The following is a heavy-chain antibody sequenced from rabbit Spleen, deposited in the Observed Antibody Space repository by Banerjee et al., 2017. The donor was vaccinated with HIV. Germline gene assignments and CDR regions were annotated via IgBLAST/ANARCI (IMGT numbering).Heavy chain of an antibody. CDR3: ARGNGSRNRLDL. D-gene: IGHD5-1*01. V-gene: IGHV1S40*01. CDR1: GFSFSSSYY. CDR2: IYTDNGGT. J-gene: IGHJ3*01. Sequence: QSLEESGGGLVQPEGSLTLTCTASGFSFSSSYYMCWVRQAPGKGLEWIACIYTDNGGTYYASWAKGRFTISKTSSSTVDLKMTSLTAADTATYFCARGNGSRNRLDLWGPGTLVTVS.